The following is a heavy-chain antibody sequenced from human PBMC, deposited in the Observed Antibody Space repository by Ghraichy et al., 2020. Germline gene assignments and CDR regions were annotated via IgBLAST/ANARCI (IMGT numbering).Heavy chain of an antibody. CDR2: ISGYNGYT. J-gene: IGHJ6*02. V-gene: IGHV1-18*01. Sequence: ASVKVSCKASGYTFTNYGIGWVRQAPGQGLEWMGWISGYNGYTYYAENLQGRVTMTTDTSTTTAYMELRSLESDDTAVYYCARTLSGAGSYYYPYYGMDVWGQGTTVTVSS. D-gene: IGHD3-10*01. CDR1: GYTFTNYG. CDR3: ARTLSGAGSYYYPYYGMDV.